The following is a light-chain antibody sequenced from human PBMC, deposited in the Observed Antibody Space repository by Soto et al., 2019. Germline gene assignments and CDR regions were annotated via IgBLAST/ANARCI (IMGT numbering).Light chain of an antibody. Sequence: EIVLTQSPGTLSLSPGERATLSCRASQSVRSNDLAWYQHKPGQAPTYLISGASSRATGIPDRFSGSGAGKDFTLTISRLEPEDFAVYYCQQDGDSPYTFGQGTKLEIK. J-gene: IGKJ2*01. CDR2: GAS. V-gene: IGKV3-20*01. CDR1: QSVRSND. CDR3: QQDGDSPYT.